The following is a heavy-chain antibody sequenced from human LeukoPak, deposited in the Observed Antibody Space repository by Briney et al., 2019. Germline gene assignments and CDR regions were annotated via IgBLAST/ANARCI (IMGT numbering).Heavy chain of an antibody. CDR1: GYSISSGYY. D-gene: IGHD1-14*01. Sequence: PSETLSLTCAVSGYSISSGYYWGWIRQPPGKGLEWIGSIYHSGSTYYNPSLKSRGTISVDTSKNQFSLKLSSVTAADTAVYYRARQRGNQFDPWGQGTLVTVSS. V-gene: IGHV4-38-2*01. CDR3: ARQRGNQFDP. J-gene: IGHJ5*02. CDR2: IYHSGST.